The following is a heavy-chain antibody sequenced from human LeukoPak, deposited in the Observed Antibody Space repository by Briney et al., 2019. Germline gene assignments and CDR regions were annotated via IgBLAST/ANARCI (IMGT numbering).Heavy chain of an antibody. Sequence: SETLSLTCSVSGGSISSSRSYWGWIRQTPGKGLEWVGSIYYNGDTYYNPSFKSRVSMSVDTAKNQISLILTSVTAADTAVYYCSREGYSCPNWFDTWGQGTLVTVTS. J-gene: IGHJ5*02. CDR2: IYYNGDT. CDR1: GGSISSSRSY. CDR3: SREGYSCPNWFDT. V-gene: IGHV4-39*07. D-gene: IGHD4-11*01.